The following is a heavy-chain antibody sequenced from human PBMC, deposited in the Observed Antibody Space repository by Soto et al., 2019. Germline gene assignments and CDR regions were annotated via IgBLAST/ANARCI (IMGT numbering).Heavy chain of an antibody. CDR3: ARESGYSSGWLDAFDI. V-gene: IGHV3-48*01. CDR1: GFTFSSYS. J-gene: IGHJ3*02. Sequence: EVQLVESGGGLVQPGGSLRLSCAASGFTFSSYSMNWVRQAPVKGLEWVSYISSSSSTIYYADSVKGRFTISRDNAKNSLYLQMNSLRAEDTAVYYCARESGYSSGWLDAFDIWGQGTMVTVSS. CDR2: ISSSSSTI. D-gene: IGHD6-19*01.